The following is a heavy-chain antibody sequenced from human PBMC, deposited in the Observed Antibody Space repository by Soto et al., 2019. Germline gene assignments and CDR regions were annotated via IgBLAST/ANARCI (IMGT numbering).Heavy chain of an antibody. CDR2: LANDGTYQ. D-gene: IGHD6-13*01. J-gene: IGHJ4*02. Sequence: QVQLVESGGGVVQPGGSLRLSCEASGFPFSGYGMHWVRQSPGEGLEWVAVLANDGTYQYYADSMKGRFTMSRDNSKNTLYLQMDSLRPGDTAVYYCARSLGGSIWFPPDYWGQGTLVTVSS. CDR3: ARSLGGSIWFPPDY. CDR1: GFPFSGYG. V-gene: IGHV3-30*03.